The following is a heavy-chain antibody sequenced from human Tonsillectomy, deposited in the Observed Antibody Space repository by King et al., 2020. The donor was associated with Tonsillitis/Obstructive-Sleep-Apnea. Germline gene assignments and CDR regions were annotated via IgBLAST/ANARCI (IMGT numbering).Heavy chain of an antibody. Sequence: QLVQSGAEVKKPGESLKISCKGSGYSFTSYCISWVRQIPGKGLEWMGIIYPGDSETRYSPSFQGQVTITADKSISTAYLQWSSRKASDTAMYYCARRYSYAHFYYGGQGTLVTVSS. CDR2: IYPGDSET. CDR1: GYSFTSYC. CDR3: ARRYSYAHFYY. V-gene: IGHV5-51*03. J-gene: IGHJ4*02. D-gene: IGHD5-18*01.